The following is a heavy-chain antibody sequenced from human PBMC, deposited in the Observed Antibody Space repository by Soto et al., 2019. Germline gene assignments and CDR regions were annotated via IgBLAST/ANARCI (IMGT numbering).Heavy chain of an antibody. CDR1: GSSISPFY. CDR2: IYYTGST. D-gene: IGHD4-17*01. Sequence: SETLSLTCTVSGSSISPFYWSWIRQPPGKGLEWIGYIYYTGSTKYNPSLKSRVTLSLGTSRNQLSLKFSSVTAADPAVYYCTKVGGYYGDYPNVDYWGPGTLVTVSS. V-gene: IGHV4-59*01. J-gene: IGHJ4*02. CDR3: TKVGGYYGDYPNVDY.